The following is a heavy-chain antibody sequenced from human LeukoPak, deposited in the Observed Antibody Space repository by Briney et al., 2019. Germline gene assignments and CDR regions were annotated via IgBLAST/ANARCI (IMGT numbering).Heavy chain of an antibody. Sequence: KPSETLSLTCTVSGGSISSSSYYWGWIRQPPGKGLEWIGSIYYSGSTYYNPSLKGRVTISVDTSKNQFSLKLSSVTAADTAVYYCARRRSIAARDYFDYWGQGTLVTVSS. CDR3: ARRRSIAARDYFDY. CDR1: GGSISSSSYY. V-gene: IGHV4-39*01. D-gene: IGHD6-6*01. J-gene: IGHJ4*02. CDR2: IYYSGST.